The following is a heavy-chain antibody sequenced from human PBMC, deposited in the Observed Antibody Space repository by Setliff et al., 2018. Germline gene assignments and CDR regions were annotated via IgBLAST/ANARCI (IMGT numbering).Heavy chain of an antibody. CDR1: GYTFTNYA. CDR3: ARGKWFRLDKSAWSNWFDP. CDR2: INTG. V-gene: IGHV1-3*04. D-gene: IGHD5-12*01. Sequence: ASVKVSCKASGYTFTNYAIHWVRQAPGQRPEWMGWINTGYAQNFQGRVTMTRDTSTSTVYMELSSLRSEDTAVYYCARGKWFRLDKSAWSNWFDPWGQGTLVTVSS. J-gene: IGHJ5*02.